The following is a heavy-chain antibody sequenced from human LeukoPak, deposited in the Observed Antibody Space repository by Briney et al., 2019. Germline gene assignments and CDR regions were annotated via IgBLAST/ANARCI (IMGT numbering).Heavy chain of an antibody. D-gene: IGHD6-13*01. CDR3: VKLSSGSGSSFGFDS. Sequence: SGGSLRLSCAASGFTFGSYAMSWVRQTPGKSLEWVSIISNGGVTTYYADSVRGRFTISRDNSKDLLYLQMDSLRAEDTAVYYCVKLSSGSGSSFGFDSWGLGTLVTVSS. V-gene: IGHV3-23*01. CDR1: GFTFGSYA. CDR2: ISNGGVTT. J-gene: IGHJ4*02.